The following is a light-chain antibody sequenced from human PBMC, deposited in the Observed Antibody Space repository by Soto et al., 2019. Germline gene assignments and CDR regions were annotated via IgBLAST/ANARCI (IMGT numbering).Light chain of an antibody. V-gene: IGLV1-44*01. CDR2: NNN. CDR1: SSNIGSNT. Sequence: QSVLTQPPSASGTPGQRVTISCSGSSSNIGSNTVNWYQQLPGTAPKLLIYNNNQRPSGVPDRFSGSKSGTSASLAISGLHSEDDADYYCAAWDDSLIGFVFGTGTNLTVL. J-gene: IGLJ1*01. CDR3: AAWDDSLIGFV.